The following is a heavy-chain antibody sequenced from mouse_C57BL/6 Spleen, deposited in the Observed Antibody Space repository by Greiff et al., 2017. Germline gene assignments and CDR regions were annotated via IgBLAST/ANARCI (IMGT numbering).Heavy chain of an antibody. V-gene: IGHV5-17*01. J-gene: IGHJ2*01. CDR2: ISSGGSTI. CDR1: GFTFSDYG. CDR3: ARPDYGSSLDY. D-gene: IGHD1-1*01. Sequence: EVKLVESGGGLVKPGGSLKLSCAASGFTFSDYGMHWVRQAPEKGLEWVAYISSGGSTIYYADTVKGRFTISRDNAKNTLFLQMTSLRSEDTAMYYCARPDYGSSLDYWGQGTTLTVSS.